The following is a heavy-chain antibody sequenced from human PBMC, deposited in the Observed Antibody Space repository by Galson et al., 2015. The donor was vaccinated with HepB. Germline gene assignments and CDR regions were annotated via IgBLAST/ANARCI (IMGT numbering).Heavy chain of an antibody. J-gene: IGHJ5*02. Sequence: SVKVSCKASGYTFTGYYMHWVRQAPGQGLEWMGWINPNSGGTNYAQKFQGRVTMTRDTSISTAYMELSRLRSDDTAVYYCARDRSVYCSSTSCYTSFGWFDPWGQGTLVTVSS. CDR2: INPNSGGT. D-gene: IGHD2-2*02. CDR3: ARDRSVYCSSTSCYTSFGWFDP. V-gene: IGHV1-2*02. CDR1: GYTFTGYY.